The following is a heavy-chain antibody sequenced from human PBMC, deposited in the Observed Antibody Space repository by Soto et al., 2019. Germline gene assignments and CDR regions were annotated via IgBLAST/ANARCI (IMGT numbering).Heavy chain of an antibody. CDR3: ARDYNSTHYGFDS. CDR2: IYYDVSNE. Sequence: GGSLRLSCAASGLAFRSHGMHWVRQAPGKGLEWVAVIYYDVSNEYYADSVRGRFTISRENSKNTRYLQMKSLRAEDTAVYYCARDYNSTHYGFDSWGQGILVTVS. J-gene: IGHJ4*02. CDR1: GLAFRSHG. D-gene: IGHD3-10*01. V-gene: IGHV3-33*01.